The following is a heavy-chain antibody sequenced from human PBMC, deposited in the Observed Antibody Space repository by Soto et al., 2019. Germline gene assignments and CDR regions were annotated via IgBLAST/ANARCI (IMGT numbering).Heavy chain of an antibody. CDR3: ASVGFNMVRGVIIPLGAFDI. D-gene: IGHD3-10*01. Sequence: SVEVSCKASGGTFSSYTISWVRQAPGQGLEWMGRIIPILGIANYAQKFQGRVTITADKSTSTAYMELSSLRSEDTAVYYCASVGFNMVRGVIIPLGAFDIWGQGTMVTVSS. CDR2: IIPILGIA. J-gene: IGHJ3*02. V-gene: IGHV1-69*02. CDR1: GGTFSSYT.